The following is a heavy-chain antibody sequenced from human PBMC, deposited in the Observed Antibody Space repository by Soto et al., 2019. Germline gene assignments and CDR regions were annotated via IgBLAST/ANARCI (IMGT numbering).Heavy chain of an antibody. V-gene: IGHV4-30-4*01. D-gene: IGHD3-16*02. CDR3: ARARLSRSFDS. J-gene: IGHJ4*02. Sequence: SETLSLTCTVSSGSISNADYYWSWIRQPPGKGLEWIGYIYYSGSTYYNPSLKSRLTISIDTSRNQFSLDLSSVTAADTAVYYCARARLSRSFDSWGQGTMVTLSS. CDR1: SGSISNADYY. CDR2: IYYSGST.